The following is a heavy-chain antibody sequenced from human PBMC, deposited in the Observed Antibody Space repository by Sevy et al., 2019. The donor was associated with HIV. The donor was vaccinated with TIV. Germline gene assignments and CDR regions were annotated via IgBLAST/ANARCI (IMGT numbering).Heavy chain of an antibody. CDR2: FDPEDGET. CDR3: ASAREYYEDNSGYLDY. D-gene: IGHD3-22*01. Sequence: ASVKVSCKVSGYTLSQLSMHWVRQAPGKGLEWMGRFDPEDGETIFAQKFQGRVTMTEDTFTDTAYMELSSLRSEDTAVYYCASAREYYEDNSGYLDYRGQGTLVTVSS. V-gene: IGHV1-24*01. CDR1: GYTLSQLS. J-gene: IGHJ4*02.